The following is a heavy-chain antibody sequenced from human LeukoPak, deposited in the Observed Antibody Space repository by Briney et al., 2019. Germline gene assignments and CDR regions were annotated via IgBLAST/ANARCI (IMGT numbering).Heavy chain of an antibody. D-gene: IGHD5-18*01. CDR1: GYTFTSYG. CDR2: ISAYNGNT. J-gene: IGHJ4*02. Sequence: ASVKVSCKAPGYTFTSYGISWVRQAPGQGLEWMGWISAYNGNTNYAQKFQGRVTITRDTSASTAYMELSSLRSEDTAVYYCARARSGYSYGYLSFDYWGQGTLVTVSS. CDR3: ARARSGYSYGYLSFDY. V-gene: IGHV1-18*01.